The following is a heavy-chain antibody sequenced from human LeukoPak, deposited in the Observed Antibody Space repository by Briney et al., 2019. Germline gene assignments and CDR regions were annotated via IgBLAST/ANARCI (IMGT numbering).Heavy chain of an antibody. J-gene: IGHJ4*02. CDR1: GYTFTSYG. D-gene: IGHD3-22*01. V-gene: IGHV1-18*01. CDR2: ISAYNGNT. CDR3: ARASYYDSSGYYPAVY. Sequence: ASVTVSFKASGYTFTSYGISWVRQAPGQGVEWMGWISAYNGNTNYAQKLQGRVTMTTDTSTSTAYMELRSLRSDDTAVYYCARASYYDSSGYYPAVYWGQGTLVTVSS.